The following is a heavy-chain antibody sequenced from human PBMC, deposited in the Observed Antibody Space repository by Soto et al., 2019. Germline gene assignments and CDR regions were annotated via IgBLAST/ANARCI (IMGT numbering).Heavy chain of an antibody. J-gene: IGHJ4*02. V-gene: IGHV3-73*01. CDR2: IRSKANSYAT. CDR1: GFTFSGSA. Sequence: GGSLRLSCAASGFTFSGSAMHWVRQASGKGLEWVGRIRSKANSYATAYAASVKGRFTISRDDSKNTAYLQMNSLKTEDTAVYYCTIGLEMATIMWVFDDWGQGTLVPVSS. CDR3: TIGLEMATIMWVFDD. D-gene: IGHD5-12*01.